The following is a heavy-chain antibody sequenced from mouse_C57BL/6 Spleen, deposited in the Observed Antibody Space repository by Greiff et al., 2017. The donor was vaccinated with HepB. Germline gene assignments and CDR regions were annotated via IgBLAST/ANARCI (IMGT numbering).Heavy chain of an antibody. CDR1: GYTFTSYW. J-gene: IGHJ1*03. CDR2: IHPSDSDT. CDR3: ATYDDYDDWYIDD. V-gene: IGHV1-74*01. D-gene: IGHD2-4*01. Sequence: VQLQQPGAELVKPWASVKVSCKASGYTFTSYWMHWVKQRPGQGLEWIGRIHPSDSDTNYNQKFNGKATLTVDKSSSTAYMQPSSLTPEDSAVYDCATYDDYDDWYIDDWGTGTTVTVSS.